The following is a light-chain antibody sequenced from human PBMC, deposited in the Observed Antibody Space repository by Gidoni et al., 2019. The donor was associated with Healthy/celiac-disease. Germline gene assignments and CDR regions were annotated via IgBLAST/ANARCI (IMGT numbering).Light chain of an antibody. CDR2: DAS. CDR3: QQYNSYSPWT. V-gene: IGKV1-5*01. CDR1: QSISSW. J-gene: IGKJ1*01. Sequence: DIPMTQSPSTLSASVGDRVTITCRASQSISSWLAWYQQKPGKDPKLVIYDASSLESGVPSRFSGSGSGTEFTLTISSLQPDDFATYYCQQYNSYSPWTFGQGTKVEIK.